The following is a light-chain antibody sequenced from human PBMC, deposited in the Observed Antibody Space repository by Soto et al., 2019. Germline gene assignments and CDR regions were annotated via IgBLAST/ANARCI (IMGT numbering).Light chain of an antibody. CDR1: SSDVGGYNY. J-gene: IGLJ1*01. V-gene: IGLV2-11*01. CDR3: CSYAGSSSYV. Sequence: QSVLTQPRSVSGSPGQSVTISCTGTSSDVGGYNYVSWYQQHPGKAPKLMIYDVSKRPSGVPDRFSGSKSGNTASLTISGLQAEDVADYYCCSYAGSSSYVFGTGTQLTVL. CDR2: DVS.